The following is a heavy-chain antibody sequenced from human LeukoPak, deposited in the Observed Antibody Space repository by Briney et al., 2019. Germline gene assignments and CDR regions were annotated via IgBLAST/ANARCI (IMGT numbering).Heavy chain of an antibody. J-gene: IGHJ4*02. CDR3: ARSIVGATIGPPDY. D-gene: IGHD1-26*01. CDR2: IYHSGST. Sequence: ETLSLTCTVSGGSISNYYWSWIRQPPGKGLEWIANIYHSGSTNYSPSLETRVTISVDTSKNRFSLKLRFVTAADTAVYYCARSIVGATIGPPDYWGQGTLVTVSS. V-gene: IGHV4-59*08. CDR1: GGSISNYY.